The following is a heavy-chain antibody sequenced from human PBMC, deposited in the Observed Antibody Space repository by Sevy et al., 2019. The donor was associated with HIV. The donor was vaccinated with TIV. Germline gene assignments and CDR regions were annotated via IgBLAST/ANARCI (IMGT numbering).Heavy chain of an antibody. J-gene: IGHJ4*02. CDR2: INPNSGGT. Sequence: ASVKVSCKASGYTFTGYYMHWVRQAPGQGLEWMGWINPNSGGTNYAQKFQGRVTMTRDTSISTAYMELSGLRSDDTAGYYGARARGSSSSGSDYWGQGTLVTVSS. CDR3: ARARGSSSSGSDY. D-gene: IGHD6-13*01. CDR1: GYTFTGYY. V-gene: IGHV1-2*02.